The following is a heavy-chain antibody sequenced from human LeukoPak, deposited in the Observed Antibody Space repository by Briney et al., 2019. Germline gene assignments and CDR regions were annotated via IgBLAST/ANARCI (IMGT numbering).Heavy chain of an antibody. CDR1: GGSISSYY. D-gene: IGHD4-11*01. CDR3: AGDHQQSNWFDP. CDR2: IYTSGST. V-gene: IGHV4-4*07. J-gene: IGHJ5*02. Sequence: MSSETLSLTCTVSGGSISSYYWSWIRQPAGKGLEWIGRIYTSGSTNYNPSLKSRVTISVDKSKNQFSLKLSSVTAADTAVYYCAGDHQQSNWFDPWGQGTLVTVSS.